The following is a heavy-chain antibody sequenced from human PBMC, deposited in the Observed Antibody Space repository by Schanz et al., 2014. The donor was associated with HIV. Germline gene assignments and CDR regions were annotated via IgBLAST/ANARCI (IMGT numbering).Heavy chain of an antibody. J-gene: IGHJ6*02. CDR2: MWYDESHK. V-gene: IGHV3-33*01. CDR1: GFTFSSSG. Sequence: QVQLVESGGGVVQPGRSLRLSCTASGFTFSSSGMHWVRQAPGKGLEGVAAMWYDESHKGYADSVKGRFTISRDNSKNTLYLEMNSLRPEDTAVYYCARETSGFSTSWPPRYHYYGMDVWGQGTTVTVSS. CDR3: ARETSGFSTSWPPRYHYYGMDV. D-gene: IGHD6-13*01.